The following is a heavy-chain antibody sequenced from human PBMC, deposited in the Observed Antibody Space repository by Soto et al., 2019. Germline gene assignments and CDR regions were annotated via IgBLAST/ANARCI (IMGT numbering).Heavy chain of an antibody. CDR3: AKDPALRFLEWSPDAFDI. D-gene: IGHD3-3*01. CDR1: GFTFSSYG. CDR2: ISYDGSNK. J-gene: IGHJ3*02. V-gene: IGHV3-30*18. Sequence: GGSLRLSCAASGFTFSSYGMRWVRQAPGKGLEWVAVISYDGSNKYYADSVKGRFTISRDNSKNTLYLQMNSLRAEDTAVYYCAKDPALRFLEWSPDAFDIWGQGTMVTVSS.